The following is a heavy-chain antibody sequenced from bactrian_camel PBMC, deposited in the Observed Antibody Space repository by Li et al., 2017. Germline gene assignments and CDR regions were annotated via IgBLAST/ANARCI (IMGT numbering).Heavy chain of an antibody. D-gene: IGHD2*01. V-gene: IGHV3S40*01. Sequence: VQLVESGGGSVQAGGSLRLSCAASGYTVRTGYMAWFRQAPGKEREGVAGIDTGGGSTHYADSVEGRFTISQDNANNTVTLQMDSLKPEDTAIYYCAAAKGLPDLLRGGYLSARSYNYWGRGTQVTVS. CDR3: AAAKGLPDLLRGGYLSARSYNY. J-gene: IGHJ4*01. CDR2: IDTGGGST. CDR1: GYTVRTGY.